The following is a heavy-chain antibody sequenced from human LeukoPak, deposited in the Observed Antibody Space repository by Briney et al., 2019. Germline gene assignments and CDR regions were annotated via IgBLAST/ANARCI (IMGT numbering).Heavy chain of an antibody. J-gene: IGHJ4*02. CDR1: GFTFSNAW. CDR2: IKSKTDGGTT. D-gene: IGHD3-22*01. V-gene: IGHV3-15*01. Sequence: GGSLRLSCAASGFTFSNAWMSWVRQAPGKGLEWVGRIKSKTDGGTTDYAAPVKGRFTISRDDSKNTLYLQMNSLKTEDTAVYYCTTESLSSSDPQPNGYWGQGTLVTVSS. CDR3: TTESLSSSDPQPNGY.